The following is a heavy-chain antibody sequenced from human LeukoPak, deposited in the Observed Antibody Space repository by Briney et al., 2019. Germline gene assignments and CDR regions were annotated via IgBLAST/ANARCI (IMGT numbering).Heavy chain of an antibody. Sequence: ASVKVSCKASGYTFTIYAMNWVRQAPGQGLEWMGWINTNTGNPTYAQGFTGRFVFSLDTSVSTAYLQISSLKAEDTAVYYCARGVAAFGVVISLPRNWGQGTLVTVSS. CDR2: INTNTGNP. CDR1: GYTFTIYA. V-gene: IGHV7-4-1*02. J-gene: IGHJ4*02. CDR3: ARGVAAFGVVISLPRN. D-gene: IGHD3-3*01.